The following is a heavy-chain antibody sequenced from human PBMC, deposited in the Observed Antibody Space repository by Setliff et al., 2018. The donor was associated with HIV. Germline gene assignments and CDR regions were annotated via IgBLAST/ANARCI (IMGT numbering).Heavy chain of an antibody. CDR3: ARAGRLTYYNFWSGRGWFDP. Sequence: ASVMVSCKASGNNFTTYAINWVRQAPGQGLERMGWINTNTGNPRYAQGFTERFVFSVDTSGSTAYLQINSLKSKDTAMYYCARAGRLTYYNFWSGRGWFDPWGQGTLVTVSS. CDR2: INTNTGNP. J-gene: IGHJ5*02. CDR1: GNNFTTYA. D-gene: IGHD3-3*01. V-gene: IGHV7-4-1*02.